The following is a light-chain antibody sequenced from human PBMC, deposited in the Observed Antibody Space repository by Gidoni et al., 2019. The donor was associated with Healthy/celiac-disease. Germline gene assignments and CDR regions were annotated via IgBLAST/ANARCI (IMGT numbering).Light chain of an antibody. CDR1: QSVSSN. Sequence: EIVMTQSTATLSVSPGERATLSCRASQSVSSNLAWYQQKPGQAPRLLIYGASTRATGIPARLSGSGSGTEFTLTSSSLQSEDFAVDYCQQYNNWPPWTFXXXTKVEIK. J-gene: IGKJ1*01. CDR3: QQYNNWPPWT. CDR2: GAS. V-gene: IGKV3-15*01.